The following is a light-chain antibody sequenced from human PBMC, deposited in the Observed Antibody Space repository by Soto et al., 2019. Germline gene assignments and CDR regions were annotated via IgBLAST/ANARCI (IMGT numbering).Light chain of an antibody. CDR2: DVT. CDR3: SSYAGSYTFVV. Sequence: QSVLTQPRSVSGSPGQSVTISCTGTSSDVGAYNYVSWYQQHPGKAPKLMIYDVTKRPSGVPDRFSGSKSGNTASLTISGLQAEDEADYSCSSYAGSYTFVVFGGGTKLTVL. J-gene: IGLJ2*01. V-gene: IGLV2-11*01. CDR1: SSDVGAYNY.